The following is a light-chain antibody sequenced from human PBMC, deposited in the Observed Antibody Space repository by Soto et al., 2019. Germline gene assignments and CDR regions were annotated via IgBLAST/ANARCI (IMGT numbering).Light chain of an antibody. V-gene: IGKV3-15*01. CDR2: DVS. CDR1: QSISSS. Sequence: EIVMTQSPATLSISQVERVTLSCRASQSISSSLAWYQQKRGQAPRLLMYDVSTRATGVPARFSGSGSGTEFTLTISSLQSEDFALYYCQQYDNWPPATFGQGTKVDIK. J-gene: IGKJ1*01. CDR3: QQYDNWPPAT.